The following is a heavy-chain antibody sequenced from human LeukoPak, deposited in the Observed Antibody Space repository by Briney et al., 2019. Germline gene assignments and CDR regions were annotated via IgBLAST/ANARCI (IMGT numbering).Heavy chain of an antibody. Sequence: GGSLRLSCAASGFTFSSYWMSWVRQAPGKGLEWVANIKQDGSEKYYVDSVKGRFTISRDNAKNSLYLQMNSLRAEDTAVYYCARDLGYGSGSYFYYMDVWGKGTTVTISS. D-gene: IGHD3-10*01. V-gene: IGHV3-7*01. J-gene: IGHJ6*03. CDR2: IKQDGSEK. CDR1: GFTFSSYW. CDR3: ARDLGYGSGSYFYYMDV.